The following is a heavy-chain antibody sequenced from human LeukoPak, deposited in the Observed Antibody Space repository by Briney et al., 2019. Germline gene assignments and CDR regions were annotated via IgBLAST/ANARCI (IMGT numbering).Heavy chain of an antibody. V-gene: IGHV1-8*01. CDR3: ARGRGSLYSGYASDDF. CDR2: MNANSGNT. D-gene: IGHD5-12*01. J-gene: IGHJ4*02. CDR1: GYTCTNYG. Sequence: ASVKVSCKCSGYTCTNYGSNWVRHGTGQRPGRMGWMNANSGNTGCTQKFQGRVTITRNTSISTAYMQLSSLRSEDTAVYYCARGRGSLYSGYASDDFWGQGTLVTVSS.